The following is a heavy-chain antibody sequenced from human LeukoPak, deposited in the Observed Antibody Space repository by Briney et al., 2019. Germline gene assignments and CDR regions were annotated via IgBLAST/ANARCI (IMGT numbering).Heavy chain of an antibody. D-gene: IGHD3-9*01. CDR2: IYPNSGGT. Sequence: APVKVSSEASGYTFTGYYMHWVRQAPGQGLEWMGWIYPNSGGTNYAQKFQGRVTMTRDTSISTAYMELSRLRSDDTAVYYCARDYYDILTGYLNWFDPWGQGTLVTVSS. J-gene: IGHJ5*02. V-gene: IGHV1-2*02. CDR3: ARDYYDILTGYLNWFDP. CDR1: GYTFTGYY.